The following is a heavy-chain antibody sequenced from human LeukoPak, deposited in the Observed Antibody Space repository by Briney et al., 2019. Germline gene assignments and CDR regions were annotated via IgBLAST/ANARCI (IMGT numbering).Heavy chain of an antibody. CDR3: ASEYSSSSGLDY. Sequence: GGSLRLSCAASGFTFSSYSMNWVRQAPGKGLEWVSSISSSSSYIYYADSVKGRFTISRDNAKNSLYLQMNSLRAEDTAVYYCASEYSSSSGLDYWGQGTLVTVSS. V-gene: IGHV3-21*01. J-gene: IGHJ4*02. CDR1: GFTFSSYS. D-gene: IGHD6-6*01. CDR2: ISSSSSYI.